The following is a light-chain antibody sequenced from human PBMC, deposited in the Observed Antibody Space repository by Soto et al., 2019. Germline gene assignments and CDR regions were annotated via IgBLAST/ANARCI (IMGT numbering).Light chain of an antibody. CDR3: SSYTTSNTV. Sequence: QLVLTQPASVSGSPGQSITISCTGTSSDVGVYNSVSWYQQRPGKAPKLMIYDVTNRPSGVSNRFSGSKSGNTASLTISGLQAEDEADYYCSSYTTSNTVFGGGTKVTVL. CDR1: SSDVGVYNS. V-gene: IGLV2-14*01. J-gene: IGLJ2*01. CDR2: DVT.